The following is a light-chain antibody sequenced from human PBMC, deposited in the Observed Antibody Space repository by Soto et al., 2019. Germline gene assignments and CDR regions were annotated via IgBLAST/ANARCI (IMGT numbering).Light chain of an antibody. CDR3: QQYNNWPRT. CDR1: QSVSSN. CDR2: GAS. V-gene: IGKV3-15*01. Sequence: EIVMTQSPATLSVSPGERATLSCRASQSVSSNLAWYQQKPGQAPSLLIYGASTRATGIPARFSGSGSGTDFTLTISSLQSEYFSLYYCQQYNNWPRTFGQGTKVQIK. J-gene: IGKJ1*01.